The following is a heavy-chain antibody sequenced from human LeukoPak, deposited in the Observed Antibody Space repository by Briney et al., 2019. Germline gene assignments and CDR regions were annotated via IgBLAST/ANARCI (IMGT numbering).Heavy chain of an antibody. D-gene: IGHD3-10*02. CDR1: GFTFSSYE. V-gene: IGHV3-48*03. CDR2: ISSSGSTI. Sequence: GGSLRLSCAASGFTFSSYEMNWVRQAPGQGLKWVSYISSSGSTIYYADSVKGRFTISRDNAKNSLYLQMNSLRAEDTAVYYCAELGITMIGGVWGKGTTVTISS. CDR3: AELGITMIGGV. J-gene: IGHJ6*04.